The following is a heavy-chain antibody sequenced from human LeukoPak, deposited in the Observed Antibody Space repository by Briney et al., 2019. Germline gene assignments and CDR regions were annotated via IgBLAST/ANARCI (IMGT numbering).Heavy chain of an antibody. CDR1: GFTFSSYE. Sequence: PGGSLRLSCAASGFTFSSYEMNWVRQAPGKGLEWVSYISSSGSTIYYADSVKGRFTISRDNPKNSLYLQMNSLRAEDTAVYYCAREGRYFDWLLKVGGPPYYYGMDVWGKGTTVTVSS. D-gene: IGHD3-9*01. CDR3: AREGRYFDWLLKVGGPPYYYGMDV. CDR2: ISSSGSTI. V-gene: IGHV3-48*03. J-gene: IGHJ6*04.